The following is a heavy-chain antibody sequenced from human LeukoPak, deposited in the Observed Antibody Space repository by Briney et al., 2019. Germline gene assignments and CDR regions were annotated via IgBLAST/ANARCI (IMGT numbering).Heavy chain of an antibody. CDR2: IYTSGST. CDR1: GGSISSFY. V-gene: IGHV4-4*07. D-gene: IGHD3-22*01. Sequence: SETLSLTCTVSGGSISSFYWSWTRPPAGKGREWIGCIYTSGSTNYHPSLKSRVTMSVDTSKNQFSLKLSSVTAADTAVYYCAREDNYYDSSGYYHGYFQHWGQGTLVTVSS. CDR3: AREDNYYDSSGYYHGYFQH. J-gene: IGHJ1*01.